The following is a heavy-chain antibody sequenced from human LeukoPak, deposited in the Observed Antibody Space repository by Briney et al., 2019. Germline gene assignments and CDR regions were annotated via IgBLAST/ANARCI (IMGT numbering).Heavy chain of an antibody. CDR2: IYSGGST. D-gene: IGHD3-10*01. J-gene: IGHJ6*02. CDR1: GFTFSGDW. Sequence: GGSLRLSCAASGFTFSGDWMHWVRQVPGKGLEWVSVIYSGGSTYYADSVKGRFTISRDNSKNTLYLQMNSLRAEDTAVYYCARDRVLWFGELLNYGIDVWGQGTTVTVSS. CDR3: ARDRVLWFGELLNYGIDV. V-gene: IGHV3-53*01.